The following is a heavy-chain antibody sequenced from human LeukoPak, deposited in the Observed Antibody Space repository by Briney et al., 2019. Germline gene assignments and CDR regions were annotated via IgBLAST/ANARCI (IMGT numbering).Heavy chain of an antibody. D-gene: IGHD3-3*01. V-gene: IGHV4-34*01. CDR1: GGSFSGYY. Sequence: SETLSLTCAVYGGSFSGYYWSWIRQPPGKGLEWIGEINYSGSTNYNPSLKSRVTISVDTSKNQFSLKLSSVTAADTAVYYCARTFRESYYDFWSGYSTLDYWGQGTLVTVSS. CDR3: ARTFRESYYDFWSGYSTLDY. CDR2: INYSGST. J-gene: IGHJ4*02.